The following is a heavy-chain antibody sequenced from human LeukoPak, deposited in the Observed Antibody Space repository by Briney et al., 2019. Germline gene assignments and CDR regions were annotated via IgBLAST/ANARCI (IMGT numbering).Heavy chain of an antibody. CDR1: GGSGSRGSYY. Sequence: SQTLSLTCTVSGGSGSRGSYYWSWIRQPAGKGLEWIGRIYTSGSTNYSPSLKSRVTISVDTSKSQLSLKLSSVTAADTAVYYCARVTDWNDLDYWGPGTLVTVSS. D-gene: IGHD1-1*01. V-gene: IGHV4-61*02. CDR3: ARVTDWNDLDY. CDR2: IYTSGST. J-gene: IGHJ4*02.